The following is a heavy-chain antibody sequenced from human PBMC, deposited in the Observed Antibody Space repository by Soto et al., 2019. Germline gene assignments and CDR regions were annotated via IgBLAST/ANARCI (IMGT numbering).Heavy chain of an antibody. V-gene: IGHV4-59*01. CDR1: GGSMSSYY. Sequence: PSETLSLTCTVSGGSMSSYYWSWIRQPPGKGLEWIGYIYYSGSTNYNPSLKSRVTISVDTSKNQFSLKPSSVTAADTAMYYCAREAGVRYPFDPWGQGTLVTVSS. D-gene: IGHD3-9*01. CDR3: AREAGVRYPFDP. J-gene: IGHJ5*02. CDR2: IYYSGST.